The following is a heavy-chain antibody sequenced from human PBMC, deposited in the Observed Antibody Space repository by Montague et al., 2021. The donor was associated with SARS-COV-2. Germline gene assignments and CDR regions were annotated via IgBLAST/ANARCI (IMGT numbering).Heavy chain of an antibody. CDR2: VSDSGS. J-gene: IGHJ6*02. Sequence: SETLSLTCTVSGGSNSRYYWSWIRQPPGKGLEWIGYVSDSGSDYXPSLKSRVSISVDTPKKLLSLSLSSVTAADTAIYYCARHRKDYDILTGYSTSFYYDMDVWGQGTTVTVSS. CDR1: GGSNSRYY. D-gene: IGHD3-9*01. V-gene: IGHV4-59*08. CDR3: ARHRKDYDILTGYSTSFYYDMDV.